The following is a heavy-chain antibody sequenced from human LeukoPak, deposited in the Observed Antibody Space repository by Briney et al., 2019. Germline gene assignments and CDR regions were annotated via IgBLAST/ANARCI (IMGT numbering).Heavy chain of an antibody. CDR3: ARLGYCSGGSCRSDNWFDP. V-gene: IGHV4-59*08. Sequence: SETLSLTCTVSGGSISSYYWSWIRQPPGKGLEWIGYIYYSGSTNYNPSLKSRVTISVDTSKNQFSLKLGSVTAADTAVYYCARLGYCSGGSCRSDNWFDPWGQGTLVTVSS. CDR2: IYYSGST. J-gene: IGHJ5*02. CDR1: GGSISSYY. D-gene: IGHD2-15*01.